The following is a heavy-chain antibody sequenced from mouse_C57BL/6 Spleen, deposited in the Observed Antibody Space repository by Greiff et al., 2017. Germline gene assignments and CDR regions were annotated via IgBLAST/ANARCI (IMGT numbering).Heavy chain of an antibody. J-gene: IGHJ4*01. CDR2: INPSNGGT. CDR3: ARYGGSSYYAMDY. CDR1: GYTFTSYW. Sequence: VQLQQPGTELVKPGASVKLSCKASGYTFTSYWMHWVKQRPGQGLEWIGNINPSNGGTNYNEKFKSKATLTVDKSSSTAYMQLSSLTSEDSAVYYCARYGGSSYYAMDYWGQGTSVTVSS. V-gene: IGHV1-53*01. D-gene: IGHD1-1*01.